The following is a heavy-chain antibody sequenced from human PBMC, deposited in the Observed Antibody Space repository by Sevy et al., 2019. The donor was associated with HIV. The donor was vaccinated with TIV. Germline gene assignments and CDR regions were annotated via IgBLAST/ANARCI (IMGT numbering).Heavy chain of an antibody. CDR2: ISGSGGST. D-gene: IGHD3-3*01. CDR1: GFTFSSYA. CDR3: AKYRARGVVINLFDY. J-gene: IGHJ4*02. V-gene: IGHV3-23*01. Sequence: GGSLRLSCAASGFTFSSYAMSWVRQAPGKGLEWLSAISGSGGSTYYADSVKGRFTISRDNSKNTLYLQMNSLRAEDTAVYYCAKYRARGVVINLFDYWGQGTLVTVSS.